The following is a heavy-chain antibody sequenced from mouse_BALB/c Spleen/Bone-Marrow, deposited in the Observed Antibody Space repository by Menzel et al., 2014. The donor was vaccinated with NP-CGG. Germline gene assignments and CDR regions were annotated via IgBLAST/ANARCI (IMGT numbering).Heavy chain of an antibody. J-gene: IGHJ3*01. V-gene: IGHV14-3*02. Sequence: EVRLQQSGAELVKPGASVKLSCTASGFNIKDTYMHWVKQRPEQGLEWIGRIDPANGNTKYDPKFQGKATITADTSSNTAYRQLSSLTSEDTAVYYCARWGITTGFAYWGQGTLVTVSA. D-gene: IGHD2-4*01. CDR1: GFNIKDTY. CDR3: ARWGITTGFAY. CDR2: IDPANGNT.